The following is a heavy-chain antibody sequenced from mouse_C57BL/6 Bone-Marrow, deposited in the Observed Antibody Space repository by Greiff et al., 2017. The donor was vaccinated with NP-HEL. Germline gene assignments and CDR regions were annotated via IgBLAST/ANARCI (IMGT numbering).Heavy chain of an antibody. CDR2: IDPETGGT. D-gene: IGHD1-1*01. J-gene: IGHJ2*01. CDR1: GYTFTDYE. Sequence: VQLVESGAELVRPGASVTLSCKASGYTFTDYEMHWVKQTPVHGLEWIGAIDPETGGTAYNQKFKGKAILTADKSSSTAYLELHRLTSEDSAVYFCTISCYYGSSYGYWGQGTTLTVSS. V-gene: IGHV1-15*01. CDR3: TISCYYGSSYGY.